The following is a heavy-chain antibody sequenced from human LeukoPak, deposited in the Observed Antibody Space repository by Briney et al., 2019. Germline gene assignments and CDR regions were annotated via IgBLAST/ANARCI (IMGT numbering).Heavy chain of an antibody. Sequence: PSETLSLTCTVSGGSIRSSSYYWGWIRQPPGKGLEWIGSVYSSGRTYYNPSLTSRVTVSADTSKNQFSLKLSSVTAADTAVYYCTREIGGTTVHHWGHGMLVTVSS. CDR3: TREIGGTTVHH. CDR1: GGSIRSSSYY. CDR2: VYSSGRT. V-gene: IGHV4-39*07. J-gene: IGHJ5*02. D-gene: IGHD1-7*01.